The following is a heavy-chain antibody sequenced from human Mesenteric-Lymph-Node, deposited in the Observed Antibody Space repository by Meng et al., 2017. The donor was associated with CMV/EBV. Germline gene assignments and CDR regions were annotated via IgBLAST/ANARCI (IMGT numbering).Heavy chain of an antibody. CDR1: GGTFGTYP. J-gene: IGHJ4*02. V-gene: IGHV1-69*02. CDR3: ARLYGGYAADY. Sequence: SVKVSCKASGGTFGTYPIGWVRQAPGQGLTWMGRISPLVGIANYAQKFQGRVTITADKSTNTAYMSLSSLRSEDTAVYYCARLYGGYAADYWGQGTLVTVSS. D-gene: IGHD5-12*01. CDR2: ISPLVGIA.